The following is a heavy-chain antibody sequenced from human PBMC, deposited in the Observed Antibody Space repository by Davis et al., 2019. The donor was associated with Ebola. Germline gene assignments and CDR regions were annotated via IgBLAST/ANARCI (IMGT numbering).Heavy chain of an antibody. J-gene: IGHJ4*02. V-gene: IGHV5-10-1*01. CDR3: ARIDRRTTVTTRY. CDR2: IDPSDSYT. Sequence: PGGSLRLSCKGSGYSFTSYWIGWVRQMPGKGLEWMGRIDPSDSYTNYSPSFQGHVTISADKSISTAYLQWSSLKASDTAMYYCARIDRRTTVTTRYWGQRTLVTVSS. D-gene: IGHD4-17*01. CDR1: GYSFTSYW.